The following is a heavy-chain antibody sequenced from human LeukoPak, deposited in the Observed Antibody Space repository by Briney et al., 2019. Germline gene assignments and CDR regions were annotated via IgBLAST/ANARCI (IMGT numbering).Heavy chain of an antibody. J-gene: IGHJ4*02. CDR2: IYYSGST. V-gene: IGHV4-59*11. CDR1: GGSISSHY. CDR3: ATGGDYGGNSYYFDY. Sequence: SETLSLTCTVSGGSISSHYWSWLRQPPGKGLEWIGYIYYSGSTNYNPSLKSRVTISVDTSKNQFSLKLSSVTAADTAVYYCATGGDYGGNSYYFDYWAREPWSPSPQ. D-gene: IGHD4-23*01.